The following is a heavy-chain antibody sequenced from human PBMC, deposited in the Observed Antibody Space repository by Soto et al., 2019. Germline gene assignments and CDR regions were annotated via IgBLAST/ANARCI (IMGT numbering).Heavy chain of an antibody. D-gene: IGHD1-1*01. Sequence: KASETLSLTCTVSGGSVSSGSYYWGWIRQPPGKGLEWIGYSYYSGTTTYNPSLKSRVTMSIDTSKNQFSLKLSSVTAADTAVYYCARERTGDPTFFDYWGQGTLVTVSS. CDR1: GGSVSSGSYY. J-gene: IGHJ4*02. CDR3: ARERTGDPTFFDY. V-gene: IGHV4-61*01. CDR2: SYYSGTT.